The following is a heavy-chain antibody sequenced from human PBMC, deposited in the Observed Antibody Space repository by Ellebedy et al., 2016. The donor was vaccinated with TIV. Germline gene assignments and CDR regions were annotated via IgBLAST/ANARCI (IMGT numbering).Heavy chain of an antibody. CDR2: INWDGDYI. J-gene: IGHJ4*02. CDR1: GFTFDDYT. V-gene: IGHV3-43*01. Sequence: GESLKISCAASGFTFDDYTMHWVRQAPGKGLEWVSLINWDGDYIYYADSVKGRFTISRDNSKEYLYLQMNSLGTYATALYYCAKGMGSHITVASLLLDYWGQGTLVIVSS. CDR3: AKGMGSHITVASLLLDY. D-gene: IGHD1-20*01.